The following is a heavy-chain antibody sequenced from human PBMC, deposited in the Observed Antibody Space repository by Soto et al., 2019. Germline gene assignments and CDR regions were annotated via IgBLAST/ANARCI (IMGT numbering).Heavy chain of an antibody. V-gene: IGHV3-23*01. CDR2: ISGSDTT. J-gene: IGHJ4*02. CDR1: GFTFSSYA. Sequence: PGESLRLSCAASGFTFSSYALAWVRQAPGKGLEWVSIISGSDTTFYADSVKGRFTISRDDSKNTLFLQMNSLRAEDTAVYYCAKRTSGFFPFDSWGQGTLVTVSS. CDR3: AKRTSGFFPFDS. D-gene: IGHD1-26*01.